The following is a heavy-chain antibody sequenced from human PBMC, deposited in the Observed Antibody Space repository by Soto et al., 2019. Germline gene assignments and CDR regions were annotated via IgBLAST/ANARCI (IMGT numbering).Heavy chain of an antibody. V-gene: IGHV4-61*08. J-gene: IGHJ4*02. Sequence: PSETLSLTCTVSGGSISSGGYYWSWIRQHPGKGLEWIGYIYYSGSTNYNPSLKSRVTISVDTSKNQFSLKLSSVTAADTAVYYCAKNWNWGSLVHWGQGTLVTVSS. D-gene: IGHD7-27*01. CDR3: AKNWNWGSLVH. CDR1: GGSISSGGYY. CDR2: IYYSGST.